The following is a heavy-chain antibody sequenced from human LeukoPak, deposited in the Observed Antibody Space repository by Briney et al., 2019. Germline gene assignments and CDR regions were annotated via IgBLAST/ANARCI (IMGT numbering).Heavy chain of an antibody. Sequence: GGSLRLSCAASGFTFYNYAMSWVRQTPGKGLEWVSAISGSGASTYHAVSVRGRFTIPRDNAQNTLYLQMNGLRAEDTAVYFCAKGPGRDLLGYFQHWAQGTLVTVSS. J-gene: IGHJ1*01. V-gene: IGHV3-23*01. CDR1: GFTFYNYA. D-gene: IGHD1-26*01. CDR2: ISGSGAST. CDR3: AKGPGRDLLGYFQH.